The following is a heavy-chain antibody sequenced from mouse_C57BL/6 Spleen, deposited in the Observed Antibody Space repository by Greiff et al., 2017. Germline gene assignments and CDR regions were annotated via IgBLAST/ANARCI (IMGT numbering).Heavy chain of an antibody. D-gene: IGHD1-1*02. CDR1: GYTFTSYW. CDR2: IHPNSGST. Sequence: QVQLQQPGAELVKPGASVKLSCKASGYTFTSYWMHWVKQRPGQGLEWIGMIHPNSGSTNYNEKFKSKATLTVDKSSSTAYMQLSSLTSEDSAVXYCAIVDVLWRGYSIDYWGQGTSLTVSS. CDR3: AIVDVLWRGYSIDY. V-gene: IGHV1-64*01. J-gene: IGHJ2*02.